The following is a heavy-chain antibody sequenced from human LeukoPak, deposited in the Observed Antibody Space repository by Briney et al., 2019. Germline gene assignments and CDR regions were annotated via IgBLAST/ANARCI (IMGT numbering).Heavy chain of an antibody. CDR3: ARGHVGSYAYYYYYGMDV. D-gene: IGHD2-8*01. J-gene: IGHJ6*02. V-gene: IGHV4-34*01. CDR2: INHSGTT. Sequence: PSETLSLTCAVYGGSSSGYYWSWIRQPPKKGLEWIGEINHSGTTNYNPSLKSRVTISVDTSKNQFSLKVRSVTAADTAVYYCARGHVGSYAYYYYYGMDVWGQGTTVTVSS. CDR1: GGSSSGYY.